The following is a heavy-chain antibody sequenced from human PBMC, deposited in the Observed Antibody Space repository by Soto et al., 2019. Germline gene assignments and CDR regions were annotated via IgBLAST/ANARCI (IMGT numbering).Heavy chain of an antibody. CDR2: MSYSGTT. Sequence: PSETLSLTCTVSGGSVSSGSYYWSWIRQPPGKGLDWIAYMSYSGTTNYNPSLKSRVSISVDTSKNQFSLKLSSLTAADTAVYYCARAINFDFWSDSESGYYFDYWGQGTLVTVSS. D-gene: IGHD3-3*01. CDR3: ARAINFDFWSDSESGYYFDY. V-gene: IGHV4-61*01. CDR1: GGSVSSGSYY. J-gene: IGHJ4*02.